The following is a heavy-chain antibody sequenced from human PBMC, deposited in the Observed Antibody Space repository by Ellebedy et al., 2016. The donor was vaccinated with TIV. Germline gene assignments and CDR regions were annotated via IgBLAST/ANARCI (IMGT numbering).Heavy chain of an antibody. J-gene: IGHJ4*02. V-gene: IGHV3-30-3*01. CDR2: ISYDGSNK. D-gene: IGHD3-10*01. CDR1: GFTFSSYA. CDR3: ARDRQLGDICLDY. Sequence: PGGSLRLSCAASGFTFSSYAMHWVRQAPGKGLEWVAVISYDGSNKYYADSVKGRFTISRDNAKNTLYLQMNSLRAEDTAVYYCARDRQLGDICLDYWGQGTLVTVSS.